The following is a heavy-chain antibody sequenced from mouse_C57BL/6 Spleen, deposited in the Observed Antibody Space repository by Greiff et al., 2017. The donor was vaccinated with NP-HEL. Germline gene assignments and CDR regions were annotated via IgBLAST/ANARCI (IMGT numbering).Heavy chain of an antibody. CDR1: GYTFTDYE. CDR3: TRRRGWYFDV. J-gene: IGHJ1*03. V-gene: IGHV1-15*01. CDR2: IDPETGGT. Sequence: VQLQQSGAELVRPGASVTLSCKASGYTFTDYEMHWVKQTPVHGLEWIGAIDPETGGTAYNQKFKGKAILTADKSSSTAYMELRSLTSEDSAVYYCTRRRGWYFDVWGTGTTVTVSS.